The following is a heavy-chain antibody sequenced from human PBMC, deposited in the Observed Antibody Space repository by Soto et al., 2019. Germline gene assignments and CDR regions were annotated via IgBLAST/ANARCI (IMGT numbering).Heavy chain of an antibody. D-gene: IGHD5-18*01. CDR2: IIPIFGTA. Sequence: AASVKVSCKASGGTFSSYAISWVRQAPGQGLEWMGGIIPIFGTANYAQKFQGRVTITADESTSTAYMELSSLRSGDTAVYYCARGSVDTAMAPDCWGQGTLVTVSS. CDR3: ARGSVDTAMAPDC. CDR1: GGTFSSYA. J-gene: IGHJ4*02. V-gene: IGHV1-69*13.